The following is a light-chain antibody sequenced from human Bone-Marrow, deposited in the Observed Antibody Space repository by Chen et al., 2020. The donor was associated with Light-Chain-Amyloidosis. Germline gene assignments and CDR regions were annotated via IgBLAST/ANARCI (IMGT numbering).Light chain of an antibody. CDR1: NIGSTS. CDR3: QVWDRSSDRPV. V-gene: IGLV3-21*02. CDR2: DDS. Sequence: SYVLTQPSSVSVAPGQTATIACGGNNIGSTSVHWYQQTPGQAPLLVDYDDSDRPSGIPERLSGSNSGNTATLTVSRVEAGEGADYYGQVWDRSSDRPVFGGGTKLTVL. J-gene: IGLJ3*02.